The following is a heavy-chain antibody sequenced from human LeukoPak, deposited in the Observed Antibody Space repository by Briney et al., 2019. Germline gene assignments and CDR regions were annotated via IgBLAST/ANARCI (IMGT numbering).Heavy chain of an antibody. D-gene: IGHD3-3*01. CDR3: TAREQLYSDFWSGYSFDY. J-gene: IGHJ4*02. V-gene: IGHV3-15*01. Sequence: GGSLRLSCAASGFTFSNAWMSWVRQAPGKGPEWVGRIKSKTDGGTTDYAAPVKGRFTISRDDSKNTLYLQMNSLKTEDTAVYYCTAREQLYSDFWSGYSFDYWGQGTLVTVSS. CDR1: GFTFSNAW. CDR2: IKSKTDGGTT.